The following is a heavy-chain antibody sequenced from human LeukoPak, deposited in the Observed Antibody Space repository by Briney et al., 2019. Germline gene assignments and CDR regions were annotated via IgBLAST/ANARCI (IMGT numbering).Heavy chain of an antibody. CDR3: ARSGQQLVRN. D-gene: IGHD6-13*01. CDR1: GGSISSSTYY. CDR2: IYYSGST. Sequence: SETLSLTCTVSGGSISSSTYYWGWIRQPPGKGLEWIGSIYYSGSTYYNPYLKSRVTISVDTSKNQFSLKLSSVTAADTAVYYCARSGQQLVRNWGQGTLVTVSS. J-gene: IGHJ4*02. V-gene: IGHV4-39*07.